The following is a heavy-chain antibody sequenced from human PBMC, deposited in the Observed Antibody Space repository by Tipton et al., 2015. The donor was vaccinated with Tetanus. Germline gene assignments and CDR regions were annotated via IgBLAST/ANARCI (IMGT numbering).Heavy chain of an antibody. Sequence: LRLSCAVSGDSISSAGYSRSWIRQPPGKGLEWIGFIYHNGGTYYNPSLKSRVTISLDTSKNEFSLTLSSVTAADTAVYYCARGTWLYTSTYHRHWLDPWGQGTLVTVSS. CDR3: ARGTWLYTSTYHRHWLDP. V-gene: IGHV4-30-2*01. J-gene: IGHJ5*02. CDR2: IYHNGGT. D-gene: IGHD6-13*01. CDR1: GDSISSAGYS.